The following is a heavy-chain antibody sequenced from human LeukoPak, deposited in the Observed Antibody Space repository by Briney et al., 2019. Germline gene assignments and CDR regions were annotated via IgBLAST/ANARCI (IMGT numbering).Heavy chain of an antibody. CDR2: INSDGSTI. CDR3: ARSAYTSSRLDS. V-gene: IGHV3-74*03. J-gene: IGHJ4*02. CDR1: GFTVSSNY. Sequence: GGSLRLSCAASGFTVSSNYMSWVRQAPGKGLVWVSRINSDGSTITYADSVKGRFTISRDNAKNTLYLQMNSLRGDDTAFYYCARSAYTSSRLDSWGRGTLVTVSS. D-gene: IGHD6-13*01.